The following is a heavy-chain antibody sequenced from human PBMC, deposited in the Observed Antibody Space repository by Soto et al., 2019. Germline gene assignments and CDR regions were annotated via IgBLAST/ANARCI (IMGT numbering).Heavy chain of an antibody. CDR1: GFPFSSFA. Sequence: QVQLVEAGGGVVQPGRSLRLSCTPSGFPFSSFAMHWVRQAPGKGLQWLAVIWFDGSQIYYGDSVKGRFLISRDNSKNSLFLHRSSLRVDDTAIYYCARRSPLEGCGFDIWGQGTQVTVSP. D-gene: IGHD1-1*01. CDR3: ARRSPLEGCGFDI. CDR2: IWFDGSQI. V-gene: IGHV3-33*01. J-gene: IGHJ5*02.